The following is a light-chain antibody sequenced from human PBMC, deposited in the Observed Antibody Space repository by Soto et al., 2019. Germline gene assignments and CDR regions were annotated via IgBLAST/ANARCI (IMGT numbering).Light chain of an antibody. J-gene: IGLJ2*01. CDR3: QTWGAGIVV. Sequence: QLVLTQAPSASASLGASVKLTCTLSSGHSNYAIAWHQQQSEKGTRYIMKLNSDGSHSKGDGIPDRFSGSISGAERYLSISIFQSEHEADYYCQTWGAGIVVVGGGTKLTVL. CDR1: SGHSNYA. V-gene: IGLV4-69*01. CDR2: LNSDGSH.